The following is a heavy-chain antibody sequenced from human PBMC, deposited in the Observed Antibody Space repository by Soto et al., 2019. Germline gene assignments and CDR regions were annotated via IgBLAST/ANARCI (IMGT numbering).Heavy chain of an antibody. CDR2: INHSGST. V-gene: IGHV4-34*01. J-gene: IGHJ2*01. CDR3: AREGRYFDL. Sequence: QVQLQQWGAGLLKPSETLSLTCAVYGGSFSNYYWSWIRQPPGKGLEGIGEINHSGSTNYNPSLKSRVTISVDTSKNQFSLTLSSVTAADTAVYYCAREGRYFDLWGRGTLVTVSS. CDR1: GGSFSNYY.